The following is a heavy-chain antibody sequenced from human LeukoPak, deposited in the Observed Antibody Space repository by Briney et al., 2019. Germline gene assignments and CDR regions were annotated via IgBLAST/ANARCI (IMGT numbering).Heavy chain of an antibody. Sequence: GGSLRLSCAASGFTFSTFAMLWVRQPRGKGLEWVSSIFPSGGEIHYADSVKGRFTISRDNAKNSLYLQMNSLRAEDTAVYYCARVRQQLVRLLGRDTTYYYYYYMDVWGKGTTVTVSS. D-gene: IGHD6-13*01. CDR1: GFTFSTFA. V-gene: IGHV3-21*01. J-gene: IGHJ6*03. CDR3: ARVRQQLVRLLGRDTTYYYYYYMDV. CDR2: IFPSGGEI.